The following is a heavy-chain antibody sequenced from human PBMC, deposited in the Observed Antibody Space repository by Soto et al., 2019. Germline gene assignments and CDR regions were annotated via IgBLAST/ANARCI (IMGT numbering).Heavy chain of an antibody. CDR1: GDSVRNQY. J-gene: IGHJ6*03. Sequence: QVQMQESGPGLVKPSETLSLTCTVSGDSVRNQYWSWIRRPPGRGLEWIGYSYRSGSTNDNPSLKSRLTISVDTSKNQFSLKLSSVTAADTAVYYCARTLDYGHMDVWGKGTTVTVSS. CDR3: ARTLDYGHMDV. D-gene: IGHD3-16*01. V-gene: IGHV4-4*09. CDR2: SYRSGST.